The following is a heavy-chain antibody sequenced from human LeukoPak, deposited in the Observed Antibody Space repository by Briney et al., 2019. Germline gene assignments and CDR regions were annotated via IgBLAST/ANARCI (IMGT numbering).Heavy chain of an antibody. CDR3: ATDHWNGVDI. J-gene: IGHJ3*02. V-gene: IGHV4-59*01. D-gene: IGHD1-1*01. Sequence: SETLSLTCTVSGGSISSYYWSWIRQPPGKGLEWIGYIYYSGSTNYNPSLKSRVTISVDTSKNQFSLKLSSVTAADTAVYYCATDHWNGVDIWGQGTMVTVSS. CDR1: GGSISSYY. CDR2: IYYSGST.